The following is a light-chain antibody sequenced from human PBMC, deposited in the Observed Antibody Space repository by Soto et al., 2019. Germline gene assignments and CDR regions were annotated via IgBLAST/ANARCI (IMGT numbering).Light chain of an antibody. CDR2: AAS. J-gene: IGKJ5*01. CDR3: QQSYSTPRT. CDR1: QSISSY. Sequence: DIQSTQSPSSLSASVGYRVTITCRASQSISSYLNWYQQKPGKAPKLLIYAASSLQSGVPSRFSGSGSGTDFTLTISSLQPEDFATYYCQQSYSTPRTFGQGTRLEIK. V-gene: IGKV1-39*01.